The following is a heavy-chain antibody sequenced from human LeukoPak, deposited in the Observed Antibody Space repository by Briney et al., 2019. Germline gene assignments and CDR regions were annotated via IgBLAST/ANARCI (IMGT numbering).Heavy chain of an antibody. J-gene: IGHJ4*02. CDR1: GFTFSSYP. V-gene: IGHV3-30*04. CDR3: ARDPAAYNWNEFDY. D-gene: IGHD1-1*01. Sequence: GRSLRLSCAASGFTFSSYPMHWVRQAPGKGLEWVAVISYDGNNKYYADSVKGRFTISRDNSKNTLYLQMNSLRAEDTAVYYCARDPAAYNWNEFDYWGQGTLVTVSS. CDR2: ISYDGNNK.